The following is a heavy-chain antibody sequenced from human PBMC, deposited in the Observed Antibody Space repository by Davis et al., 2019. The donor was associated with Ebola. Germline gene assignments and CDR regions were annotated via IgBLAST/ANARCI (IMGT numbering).Heavy chain of an antibody. CDR1: GFTFDDYA. Sequence: SLKISCAASGFTFDDYAMHWVRQAPGKGLEWVSGISWNSGSIGYADSVKGRFTISRDNAKNSLYLQMNSLRAEDTAVYYCAKNGYGSGSIQLDYWGQGTLVTVSS. CDR3: AKNGYGSGSIQLDY. J-gene: IGHJ4*02. CDR2: ISWNSGSI. V-gene: IGHV3-9*01. D-gene: IGHD3-10*01.